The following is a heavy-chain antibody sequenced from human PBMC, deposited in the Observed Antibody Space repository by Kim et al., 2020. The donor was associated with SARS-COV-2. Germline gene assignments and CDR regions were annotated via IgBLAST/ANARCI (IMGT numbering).Heavy chain of an antibody. Sequence: DTRYSPSFQGQVTISADKSISTAYLQWSSLKASDTAMYYCARQGLQLWHPWGQGTLVTVSS. D-gene: IGHD5-18*01. CDR2: DT. CDR3: ARQGLQLWHP. V-gene: IGHV5-51*01. J-gene: IGHJ5*02.